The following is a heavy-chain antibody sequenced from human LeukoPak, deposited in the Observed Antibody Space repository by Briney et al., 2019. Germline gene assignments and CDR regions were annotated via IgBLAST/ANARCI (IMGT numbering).Heavy chain of an antibody. V-gene: IGHV3-7*05. CDR1: GFTFSTYW. CDR2: IKSDGSEK. D-gene: IGHD3-10*01. CDR3: ARVGYYGSGTYPFDY. Sequence: PGGSLRLSCAVSGFTFSTYWMSWVRQAPGKGLEWVGNIKSDGSEKYYVDSVKGRFTISRDNAKNSLYLQMNSLRAEDTAVYYCARVGYYGSGTYPFDYWGQGTLVTVSS. J-gene: IGHJ4*02.